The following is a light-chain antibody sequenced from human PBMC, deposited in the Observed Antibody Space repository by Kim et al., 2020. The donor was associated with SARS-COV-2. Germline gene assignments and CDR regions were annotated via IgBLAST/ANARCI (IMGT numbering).Light chain of an antibody. CDR1: QGIANG. V-gene: IGKV1-9*01. Sequence: ASVGDRGTITCRASQGIANGLAWYQQKPGKAPNLLIYAASALHSGVPSRFSGSGSGTEFSLTINSLQPEDSAIYYCQQLHSYPLTFGQGTRLEIK. CDR2: AAS. J-gene: IGKJ5*01. CDR3: QQLHSYPLT.